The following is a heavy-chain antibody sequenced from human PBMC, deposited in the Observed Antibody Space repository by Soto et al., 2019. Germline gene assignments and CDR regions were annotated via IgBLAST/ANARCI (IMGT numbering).Heavy chain of an antibody. D-gene: IGHD1-1*01. J-gene: IGHJ5*01. CDR1: DESFSNYY. V-gene: IGHV4-34*02. CDR3: ARGLDQYKGGRT. Sequence: QVQLQQWGAGLLKPSETLSLTCAVYDESFSNYYCSWTRQTPGKGLEWIGEIHPSGSTYYNPSLRTRVTISLDTSKSQFSLKLTSVTAADTAIYYCARGLDQYKGGRTWGHGTLVTVS. CDR2: IHPSGST.